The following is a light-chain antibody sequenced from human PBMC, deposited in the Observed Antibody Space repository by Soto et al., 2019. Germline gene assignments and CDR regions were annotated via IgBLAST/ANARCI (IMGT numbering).Light chain of an antibody. CDR3: CSYAGGYTYV. V-gene: IGLV2-11*02. CDR2: HVN. CDR1: SSDVGGTNY. J-gene: IGLJ1*01. Sequence: QSALTQPRSVSGSPGQSVTMSCAGTSSDVGGTNYVSWYRQLPGKAPKLIVYHVNKRPSGVPDRFSASKSGNTASLTISGLQADDEADFYCCSYAGGYTYVFGTGTKVTVL.